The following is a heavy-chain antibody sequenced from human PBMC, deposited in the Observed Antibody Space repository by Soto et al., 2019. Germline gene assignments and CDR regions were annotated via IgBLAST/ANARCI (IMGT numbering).Heavy chain of an antibody. J-gene: IGHJ4*02. CDR1: GVTFSSYT. V-gene: IGHV1-69*13. CDR3: ARDSIAAAGTDY. CDR2: IIPLFGTT. Sequence: ASVKVSCKASGVTFSSYTIAWVRQAPGQGLEWMGEIIPLFGTTNYVEKFQGRLTITADASTSTAYMELSSLRSEDTAMYYCARDSIAAAGTDYWGQGTLVTVSS. D-gene: IGHD6-13*01.